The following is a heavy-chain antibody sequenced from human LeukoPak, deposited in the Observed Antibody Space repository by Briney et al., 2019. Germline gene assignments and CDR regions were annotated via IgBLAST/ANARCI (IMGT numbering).Heavy chain of an antibody. V-gene: IGHV3-30*04. J-gene: IGHJ4*02. Sequence: PGGSLRPSCVASGFTFSSYAMHWVRQAPGKGVEWMAVISDDGSNKFYAASVKGRFTISRDNSKNTLYLQMNSLRLEDTAVYYCARELRYFDWSSFDYWGQGTLVTVSS. D-gene: IGHD3-9*01. CDR2: ISDDGSNK. CDR1: GFTFSSYA. CDR3: ARELRYFDWSSFDY.